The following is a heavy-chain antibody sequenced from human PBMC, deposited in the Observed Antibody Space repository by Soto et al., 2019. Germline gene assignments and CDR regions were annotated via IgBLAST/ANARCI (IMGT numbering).Heavy chain of an antibody. CDR2: ISSSSSTI. CDR3: AATVTTSLFDY. J-gene: IGHJ4*02. CDR1: GFTFSSYS. V-gene: IGHV3-48*02. Sequence: EVQLVESGGGLVQPGGSLRLSCAASGFTFSSYSMNWVRQAPGKGLEWVSYISSSSSTIYYADSVKGRFTISRDNAKNSLDLQMNRLRDEDTAVYYCAATVTTSLFDYLGPGTPVTVSS. D-gene: IGHD4-17*01.